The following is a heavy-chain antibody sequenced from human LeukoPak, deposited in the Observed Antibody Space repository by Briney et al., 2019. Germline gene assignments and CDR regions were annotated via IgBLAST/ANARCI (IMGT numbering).Heavy chain of an antibody. J-gene: IGHJ4*02. V-gene: IGHV1-2*02. CDR3: ARDFWDSMGDDY. CDR2: INPNSGGT. CDR1: GYTFTGYY. Sequence: GASVKVSCKASGYTFTGYYMHWVRQAPGQGLEWMGWINPNSGGTNYAQTLQGRVTMTRDTPISRAYMELSRLRSDDTAVYYCARDFWDSMGDDYWGQGTLVTVSS. D-gene: IGHD3-22*01.